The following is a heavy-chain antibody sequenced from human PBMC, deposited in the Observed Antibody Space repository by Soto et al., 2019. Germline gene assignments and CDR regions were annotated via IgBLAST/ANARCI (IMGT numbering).Heavy chain of an antibody. V-gene: IGHV4-31*03. CDR3: ARTVCSSASCYGYYYYGLDV. Sequence: QVQLQESGPGLVKPSQTLSLTCTVSGDSISSTNNYWSWIRQHPGKGLEWIGYIYYSGSTYYNPSLKSRPAISVDTSKTQFTLKLSSMTAADTAVYYCARTVCSSASCYGYYYYGLDVWGQGTTVTVSS. J-gene: IGHJ6*02. D-gene: IGHD2-2*01. CDR1: GDSISSTNNY. CDR2: IYYSGST.